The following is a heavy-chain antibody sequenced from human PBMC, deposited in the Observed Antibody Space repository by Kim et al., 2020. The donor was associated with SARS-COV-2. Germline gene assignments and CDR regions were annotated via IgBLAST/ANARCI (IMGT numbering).Heavy chain of an antibody. Sequence: GGSLRLSCAASGFTVSSNYMSWVRQAPGKGLEWVSVIYSGGSTYYADSVKGRFTISRDNSKNTLYLQMNSLRAEDTAVYYCARYQRWYSYGPTGRGFDYWGQGTLVTVSS. D-gene: IGHD5-18*01. J-gene: IGHJ4*02. CDR3: ARYQRWYSYGPTGRGFDY. V-gene: IGHV3-53*01. CDR2: IYSGGST. CDR1: GFTVSSNY.